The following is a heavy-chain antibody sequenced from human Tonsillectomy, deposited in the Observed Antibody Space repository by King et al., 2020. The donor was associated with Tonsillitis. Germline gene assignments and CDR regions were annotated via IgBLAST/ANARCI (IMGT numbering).Heavy chain of an antibody. J-gene: IGHJ4*02. CDR2: ISNINM. Sequence: VQLVESGGGLVKPGGSLRLSCAASGFTFSDYYMSWIRQAPGKGLEWVSYISNINMYYADSVNGRFTISRDNAKNSLYLQMNSLRAEDTAVYYCARDYPYDQSPFDYWGQGTLVTVSS. CDR1: GFTFSDYY. D-gene: IGHD2-2*01. V-gene: IGHV3-11*01. CDR3: ARDYPYDQSPFDY.